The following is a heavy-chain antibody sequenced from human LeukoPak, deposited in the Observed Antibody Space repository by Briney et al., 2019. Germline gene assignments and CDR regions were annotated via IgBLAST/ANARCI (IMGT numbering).Heavy chain of an antibody. CDR3: AKARTPGMIVVVIAIDY. CDR2: IRYDGSNK. D-gene: IGHD3-22*01. CDR1: GFTFSSYS. Sequence: PGGSLRLSCAAPGFTFSSYSMNWVRQAPGKGLEWVAFIRYDGSNKYYADSVKGRFTISRDNSKNTLYLQMNSLRAEDTAVYYCAKARTPGMIVVVIAIDYWGQGTLVTVSS. V-gene: IGHV3-30*02. J-gene: IGHJ4*02.